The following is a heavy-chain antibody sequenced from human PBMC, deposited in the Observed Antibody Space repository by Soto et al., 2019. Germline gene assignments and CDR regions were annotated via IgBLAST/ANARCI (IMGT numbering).Heavy chain of an antibody. J-gene: IGHJ5*02. D-gene: IGHD3-3*01. V-gene: IGHV4-39*01. CDR2: MYYSGSA. CDR1: GGPISNTDYS. Sequence: ETLSLTCTVSGGPISNTDYSWGWIRQPPGKGLEWIGTMYYSGSAYYNPSLKSRVTISVDTSKNQFSLKLSSVTAADTAVYYCARHLPLITIFGVVIPNSDNWFDPWGQGTLVTVSS. CDR3: ARHLPLITIFGVVIPNSDNWFDP.